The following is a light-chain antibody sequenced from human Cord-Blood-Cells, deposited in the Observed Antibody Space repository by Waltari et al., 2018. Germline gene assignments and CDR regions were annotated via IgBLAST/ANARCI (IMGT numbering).Light chain of an antibody. Sequence: SALTHSAAVLLSPGDCLTISCTETRSDVGGYKYVSWYQQHPGKAPKLMIYDVSNRPSGVSNRFSGSKSGNTASLTISGLQAEDEADYYCSSYTSSSTWVFGGGTKLTVL. CDR2: DVS. V-gene: IGLV2-14*01. CDR3: SSYTSSSTWV. CDR1: RSDVGGYKY. J-gene: IGLJ3*02.